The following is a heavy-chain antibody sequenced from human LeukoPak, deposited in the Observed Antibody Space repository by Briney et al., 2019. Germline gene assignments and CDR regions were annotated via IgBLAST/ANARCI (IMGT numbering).Heavy chain of an antibody. CDR3: PRKYDSSGYFDY. J-gene: IGHJ4*02. V-gene: IGHV3-23*01. D-gene: IGHD3-22*01. CDR2: ISGGGDAA. Sequence: GGSLRLSCIASGFRFSGYAMSWVRQAPGKGLEWVSGISGGGDAAYYAGSVKGRFTISRDNSKNTLYLQMNSLRAEDTAVYYCPRKYDSSGYFDYWGRGTLVTVSS. CDR1: GFRFSGYA.